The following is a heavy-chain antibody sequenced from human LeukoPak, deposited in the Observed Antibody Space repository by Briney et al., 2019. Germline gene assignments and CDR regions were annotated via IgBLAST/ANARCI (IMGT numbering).Heavy chain of an antibody. V-gene: IGHV3-21*01. CDR2: ISSVSSDI. D-gene: IGHD6-19*01. CDR3: ARGSSIDF. CDR1: RFTFSRDT. Sequence: GGSLRLSRAPSRFTFSRDTINWVRQAPAKGLEWVSFISSVSSDIYYADSVKGRFTISRDNAQKPLYLQINSLRGDDTGVYFRARGSSIDFGGQGTRVSVS. J-gene: IGHJ4*02.